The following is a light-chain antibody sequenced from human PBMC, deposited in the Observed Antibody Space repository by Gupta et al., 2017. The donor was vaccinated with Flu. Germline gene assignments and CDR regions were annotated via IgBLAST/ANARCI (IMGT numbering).Light chain of an antibody. Sequence: EIELTQSPATLSVSAGDRATLTCRASQSVSTYLAWYQQKPGQAPRLLIYNASNRATGIPARFSGSGSGTDFTLTISGLEPDDFAFYFCQQHSTWPFTFGGGTKLEIK. V-gene: IGKV3-11*01. CDR1: QSVSTY. CDR2: NAS. J-gene: IGKJ4*01. CDR3: QQHSTWPFT.